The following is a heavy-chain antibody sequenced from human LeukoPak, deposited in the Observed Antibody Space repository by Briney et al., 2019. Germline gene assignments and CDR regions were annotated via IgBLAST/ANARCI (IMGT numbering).Heavy chain of an antibody. J-gene: IGHJ4*02. CDR1: GFTFSSYG. Sequence: PGGSLRLSCAASGFTFSSYGMHWVRQAPGKGLEWVAVIWSDGSDKYYADSVKGRFTISRDNSKNTLYLQMNSLRAEDTAVYYCAKDPGYSGYGDYWGQGTLVTVSS. CDR2: IWSDGSDK. D-gene: IGHD5-12*01. V-gene: IGHV3-30*02. CDR3: AKDPGYSGYGDY.